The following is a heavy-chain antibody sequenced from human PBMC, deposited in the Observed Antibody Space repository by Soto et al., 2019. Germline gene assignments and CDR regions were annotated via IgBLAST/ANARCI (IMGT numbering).Heavy chain of an antibody. D-gene: IGHD6-19*01. Sequence: QITLKESGATLVKPTQTLTLTCTFSGFSLSTSGVGVGWIRQPPGKALEWLALIYWNDDKRYSPSLKSRLTITKDTSKRQMVLTMTNMDPVDTATYDCAHRQGERQWRVRRQVDSFDPWGQGTLVTVSS. CDR2: IYWNDDK. CDR1: GFSLSTSGVG. J-gene: IGHJ5*02. V-gene: IGHV2-5*01. CDR3: AHRQGERQWRVRRQVDSFDP.